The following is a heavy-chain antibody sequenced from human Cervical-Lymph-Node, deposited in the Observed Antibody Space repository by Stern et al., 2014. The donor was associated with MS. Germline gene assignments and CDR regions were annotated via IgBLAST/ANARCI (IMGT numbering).Heavy chain of an antibody. D-gene: IGHD3-9*01. CDR1: GFTFSSYG. V-gene: IGHV3-30*18. J-gene: IGHJ1*01. CDR3: AKDRGPTYYDILTGYYRAEYFQH. Sequence: VQLVESGGGVVQPGRSLRLSCAASGFTFSSYGMHWVRQAPGKGLEWVAGISHDGSNKYYADSVKGRFTLSRANSQTKLYLQMNSLRAEDTAVYYCAKDRGPTYYDILTGYYRAEYFQHWGQGTLVTVSS. CDR2: ISHDGSNK.